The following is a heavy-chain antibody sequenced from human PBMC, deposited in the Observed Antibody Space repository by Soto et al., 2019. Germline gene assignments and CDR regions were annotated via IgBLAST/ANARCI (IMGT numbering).Heavy chain of an antibody. CDR1: GGTFSSYA. V-gene: IGHV1-69*13. D-gene: IGHD3-22*01. J-gene: IGHJ4*02. Sequence: SVKVSCKASGGTFSSYAISWVRQAPGQGLEWMGGIIPIFGTANYAQKFQGRVTITADESTSTAYMELSSLRSEDTAVYYCARDRGRFTMIFDYWGQGTMVTVYS. CDR2: IIPIFGTA. CDR3: ARDRGRFTMIFDY.